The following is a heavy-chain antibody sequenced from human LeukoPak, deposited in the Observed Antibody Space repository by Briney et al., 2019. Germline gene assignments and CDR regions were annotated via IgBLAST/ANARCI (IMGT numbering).Heavy chain of an antibody. D-gene: IGHD1-26*01. CDR3: ARGYSGNFFGFDL. J-gene: IGHJ4*02. V-gene: IGHV1-69*05. Sequence: ASVKVACKPSGGTFNYAISWVRQAPVQGPEWMGGILPVLGTPHYAQKFPGRLTVTTDEVAATAYMELSSLRSEDTAVYYCARGYSGNFFGFDLWGQGTLVTVSS. CDR2: ILPVLGTP. CDR1: GGTFNYA.